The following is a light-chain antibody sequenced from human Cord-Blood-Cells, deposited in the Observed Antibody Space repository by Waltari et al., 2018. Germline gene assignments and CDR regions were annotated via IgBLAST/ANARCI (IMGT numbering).Light chain of an antibody. J-gene: IGLJ1*01. V-gene: IGLV2-23*02. CDR2: EVS. Sequence: SGSPGQSITISCTGTSSDVGSYNLVSWYQQHPGKAPKLMIYEVSKRPSGVSNRFSGSKSGNTASLTISGLQAEDETDYYCCSYAGSSTFVFGTGTKVTVL. CDR1: SSDVGSYNL. CDR3: CSYAGSSTFV.